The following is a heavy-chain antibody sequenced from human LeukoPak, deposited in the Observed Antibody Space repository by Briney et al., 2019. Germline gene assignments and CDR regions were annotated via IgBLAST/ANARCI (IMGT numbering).Heavy chain of an antibody. D-gene: IGHD3-10*01. CDR1: GGSISSGDYY. Sequence: SETLSLTCTVSGGSISSGDYYWSWIRQPPGKGLEWIGYINYSGSIYYNPSLKSRVIISVDTSKNQFSLKLTSVTVADTAVYFCARDGSGSLDVWGQGTTVNVSS. CDR2: INYSGSI. CDR3: ARDGSGSLDV. J-gene: IGHJ6*02. V-gene: IGHV4-30-4*01.